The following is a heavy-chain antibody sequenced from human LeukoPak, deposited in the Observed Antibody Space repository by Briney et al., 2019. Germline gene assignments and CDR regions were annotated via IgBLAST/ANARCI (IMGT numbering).Heavy chain of an antibody. V-gene: IGHV3-21*01. J-gene: IGHJ3*02. CDR3: ARGNSRGLGAFDI. CDR2: ISSSSSYI. CDR1: GFTFSSYS. D-gene: IGHD2/OR15-2a*01. Sequence: GASLRLSCVASGFTFSSYSMNWVRQAPGKGLEWVSSISSSSSYIYYADSVKGRFTISRDNAKNSLYLQMNSLRAEDTAVYYCARGNSRGLGAFDIWGQGTMVTVSS.